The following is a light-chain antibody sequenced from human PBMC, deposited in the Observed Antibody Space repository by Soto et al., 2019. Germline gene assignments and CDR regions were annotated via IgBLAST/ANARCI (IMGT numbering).Light chain of an antibody. J-gene: IGLJ1*01. V-gene: IGLV2-18*01. CDR1: SNDVTSYYR. Sequence: QSALTQPPSVSGSPGQSVTIPCSGTSNDVTSYYRFSWYQQTPGTAPKVMIYDVNNRPSGVPDRFSGSRSATTASLTISGLQAEDEADYYCSIYTSSSTCVFGTGTKVTAL. CDR3: SIYTSSSTCV. CDR2: DVN.